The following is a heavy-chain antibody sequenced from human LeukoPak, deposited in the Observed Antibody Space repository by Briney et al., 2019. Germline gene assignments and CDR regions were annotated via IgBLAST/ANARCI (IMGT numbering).Heavy chain of an antibody. V-gene: IGHV4-61*02. J-gene: IGHJ4*02. Sequence: SETLSLTCTVSGGSISSGSYYWSWIRQPAGKGLEWIGRIYTSGSTNYNPSLKSRVTISVDTSKNQFSLKLSSVTAADTAVYYCAREVFGVDYWGQGTLVTVSS. CDR1: GGSISSGSYY. CDR3: AREVFGVDY. D-gene: IGHD3-3*01. CDR2: IYTSGST.